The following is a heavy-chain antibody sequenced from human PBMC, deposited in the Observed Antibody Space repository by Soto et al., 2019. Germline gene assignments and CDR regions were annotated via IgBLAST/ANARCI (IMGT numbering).Heavy chain of an antibody. Sequence: SETLSLTCAVYGGSFSGYYWSWIRQPPGKGLEWIGEINHSGSTNYNPSLKSRVTISVDTSKNQFSLKLSSVTAADTAVYYCASRRLGYCSGGSCRRTQKFDYWGQGTLVTVSS. CDR2: INHSGST. V-gene: IGHV4-34*01. CDR3: ASRRLGYCSGGSCRRTQKFDY. D-gene: IGHD2-15*01. J-gene: IGHJ4*02. CDR1: GGSFSGYY.